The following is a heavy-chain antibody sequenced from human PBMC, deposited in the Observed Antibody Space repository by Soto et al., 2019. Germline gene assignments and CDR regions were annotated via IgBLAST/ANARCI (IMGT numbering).Heavy chain of an antibody. D-gene: IGHD6-6*01. J-gene: IGHJ6*02. CDR1: GFTFSSYG. V-gene: IGHV3-30*18. Sequence: GGSLRLSCAASGFTFSSYGMHWVRQAPGKGLEWVAVISYDGSNKYYADSVKGRFTISRDNSKNTLYLQMNSLRAEDTAVYYCAKSRGIAARPDALYYYYYGMDVWGQGTTVTVSS. CDR2: ISYDGSNK. CDR3: AKSRGIAARPDALYYYYYGMDV.